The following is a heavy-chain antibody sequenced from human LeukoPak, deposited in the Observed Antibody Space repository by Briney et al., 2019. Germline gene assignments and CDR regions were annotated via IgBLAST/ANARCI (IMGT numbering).Heavy chain of an antibody. CDR2: IIPILGIA. J-gene: IGHJ4*02. CDR1: GGTFSSYA. Sequence: ASVKVSCKASGGTFSSYAISWVRQAPGQGLEWMGRIIPILGIANYAQKFQGRVTITADKSTSTAYMELSSLRSEDTAVYYCARDLRMGDSSGYGFDYWGQGTLVTVSS. V-gene: IGHV1-69*04. D-gene: IGHD3-22*01. CDR3: ARDLRMGDSSGYGFDY.